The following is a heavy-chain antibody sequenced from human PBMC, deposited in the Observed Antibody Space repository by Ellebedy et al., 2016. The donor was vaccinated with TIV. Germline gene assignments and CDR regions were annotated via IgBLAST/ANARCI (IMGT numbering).Heavy chain of an antibody. Sequence: GESLKISCEASGFNFGSYWMSWVRQAPGKGPEWVANIKPDGSEQYYVDSVRGRFTISRDNPKNLLYLHMFGLRVDDTAFYYCARTMVATPGADWGQGTRVAVSS. D-gene: IGHD4/OR15-4a*01. V-gene: IGHV3-7*01. CDR3: ARTMVATPGAD. J-gene: IGHJ4*02. CDR1: GFNFGSYW. CDR2: IKPDGSEQ.